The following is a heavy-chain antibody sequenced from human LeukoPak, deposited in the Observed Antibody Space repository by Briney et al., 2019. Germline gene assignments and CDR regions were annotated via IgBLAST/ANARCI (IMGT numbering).Heavy chain of an antibody. CDR2: IYENGGTT. V-gene: IGHV3-23*01. CDR3: AKDPGGYCSSTSCYTGDY. J-gene: IGHJ4*02. D-gene: IGHD2-2*02. Sequence: PGGSLRLSCVGSGFTFRSHAMSWVRQAPEKGLEFVSGIYENGGTTYYADSVKGRFSISRDNSKNTLYLQMDSLRAEDTAVYYCAKDPGGYCSSTSCYTGDYWGQGTLVTVSS. CDR1: GFTFRSHA.